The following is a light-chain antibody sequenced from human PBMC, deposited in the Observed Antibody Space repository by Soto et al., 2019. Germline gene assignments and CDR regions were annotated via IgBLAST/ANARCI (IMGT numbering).Light chain of an antibody. CDR3: QQYGNSPRT. Sequence: EIVLTQSPGTLSLSPGERATLSCRASQSVTSSYLAWYQQKPGQAPRLLIYGASSRATGIPDRFSGSGSGTDFTLTISSLEPEDFAVYYCQQYGNSPRTFGQGTKVDTK. CDR2: GAS. V-gene: IGKV3-20*01. J-gene: IGKJ1*01. CDR1: QSVTSSY.